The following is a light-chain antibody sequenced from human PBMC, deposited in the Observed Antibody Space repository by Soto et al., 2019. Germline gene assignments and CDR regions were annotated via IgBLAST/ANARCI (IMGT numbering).Light chain of an antibody. CDR3: MQETYWPPYT. CDR2: KVA. CDR1: QSLVHSDGKTY. Sequence: DVLMTQSPLSLPVTLGQPASISCKSSQSLVHSDGKTYLNWFHQRQGQSPRRLIYKVASRDSGVPDRFSGSGSGTDFTLKISRVEAEDVGVYYCMQETYWPPYTFGQGTKLEIK. J-gene: IGKJ2*01. V-gene: IGKV2-30*02.